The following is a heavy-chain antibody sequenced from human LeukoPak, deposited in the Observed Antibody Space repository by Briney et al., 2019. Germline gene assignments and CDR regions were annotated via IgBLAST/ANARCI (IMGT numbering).Heavy chain of an antibody. D-gene: IGHD2-15*01. CDR3: ARRVAAGSIDP. Sequence: SETLSLTCNVSGGSISSYYWTWIRQPPGKGLEWIGYIYKSGSTNYNPSLKSRVTISLDTSKNQISLKLSSVTAADTAVYYCARRVAAGSIDPWGQGALVTVSS. CDR1: GGSISSYY. CDR2: IYKSGST. V-gene: IGHV4-4*08. J-gene: IGHJ5*02.